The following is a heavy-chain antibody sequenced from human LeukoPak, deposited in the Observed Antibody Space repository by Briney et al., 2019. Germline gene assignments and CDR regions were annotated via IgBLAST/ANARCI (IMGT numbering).Heavy chain of an antibody. CDR1: GFTFTDTY. Sequence: GGSLRLSCAVSGFTFTDTYMTWIRQAPGKGLEWVSSLSWNSGFIDYADSVKGRFTISRDNAKKSLYLQMNSLRDEDTALYYCAKDIGPLTHHYDSSGFSGAFDYWGQGTLVTVSS. CDR3: AKDIGPLTHHYDSSGFSGAFDY. V-gene: IGHV3-9*01. J-gene: IGHJ4*02. D-gene: IGHD3-22*01. CDR2: LSWNSGFI.